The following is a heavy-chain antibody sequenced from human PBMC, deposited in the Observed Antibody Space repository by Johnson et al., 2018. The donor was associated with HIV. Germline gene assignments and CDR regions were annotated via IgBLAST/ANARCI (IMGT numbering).Heavy chain of an antibody. J-gene: IGHJ3*02. D-gene: IGHD6-6*01. CDR3: ARLEYSSVSPLLGAFDI. CDR1: GFTFSSYA. V-gene: IGHV3-30*04. CDR2: ISYDRSNK. Sequence: QVQLVESGGGVVQPGRSLRLSCAASGFTFSSYAMHWVRQAPGKGLEWVAVISYDRSNKYYADSVKGRFTISRDNSKNTLYLQMNSLRAEDTAVYYCARLEYSSVSPLLGAFDIWGQGTMVTVSS.